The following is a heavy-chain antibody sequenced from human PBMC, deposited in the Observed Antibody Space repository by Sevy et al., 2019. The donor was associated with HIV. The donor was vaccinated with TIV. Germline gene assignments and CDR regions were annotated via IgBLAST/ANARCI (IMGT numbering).Heavy chain of an antibody. CDR3: ARVKAFSGGLLG. J-gene: IGHJ4*02. V-gene: IGHV1-69*06. D-gene: IGHD2-15*01. CDR2: IIPIFGTA. CDR1: GGTFSSYA. Sequence: ASVKVSCKASGGTFSSYAISWVRQAPGQGLEWMGGIIPIFGTANYAQMFQGRVTITADKSTSTAYMELSSLRSEDTAVYYCARVKAFSGGLLGWGQGTLVTVSS.